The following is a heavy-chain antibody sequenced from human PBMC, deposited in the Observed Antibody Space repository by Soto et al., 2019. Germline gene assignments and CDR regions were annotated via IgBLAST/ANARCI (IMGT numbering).Heavy chain of an antibody. D-gene: IGHD3-16*02. CDR2: IYYSGST. CDR3: AREVYDYVWGSYRYFDY. CDR1: GGSISSGDYY. V-gene: IGHV4-30-4*01. Sequence: QVQLQESGPGLVKPSQTLSLTCTVSGGSISSGDYYWSWIRQPPGKGLEWSGYIYYSGSTYYNPSLKSRVTISVDTSKNQFSLKLSSVTAADTAVYYWAREVYDYVWGSYRYFDYWGQGTLVTVSS. J-gene: IGHJ4*02.